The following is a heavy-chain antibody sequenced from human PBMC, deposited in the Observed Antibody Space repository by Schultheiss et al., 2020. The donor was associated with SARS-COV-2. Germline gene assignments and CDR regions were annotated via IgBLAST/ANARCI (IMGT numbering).Heavy chain of an antibody. Sequence: ASVKVSCKASGYTFTGYYMHWVRQAPGQGLEWMGIINPSGGSTSYAQKFQGRVTMTRNTSISTAYMELSSLRADDTAVYYCARSGSGGWLNPFHSWGQGILVTVSS. V-gene: IGHV1-46*01. J-gene: IGHJ4*02. CDR2: INPSGGST. D-gene: IGHD6-19*01. CDR1: GYTFTGYY. CDR3: ARSGSGGWLNPFHS.